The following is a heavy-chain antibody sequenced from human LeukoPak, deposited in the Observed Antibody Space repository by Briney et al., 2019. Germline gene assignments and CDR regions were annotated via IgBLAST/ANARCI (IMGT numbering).Heavy chain of an antibody. D-gene: IGHD1-26*01. J-gene: IGHJ4*02. CDR2: ISYDGSNK. CDR1: GFTFSSYG. Sequence: GRSLRLSCAASGFTFSSYGMHWVRQAPGKGLEWVAVISYDGSNKYYADSVKGRFTISRDNSKNTLYLQMNSLRAEDTAVYYCAKSRYSGSYWGTDYWGQGTLVTVSS. CDR3: AKSRYSGSYWGTDY. V-gene: IGHV3-30*18.